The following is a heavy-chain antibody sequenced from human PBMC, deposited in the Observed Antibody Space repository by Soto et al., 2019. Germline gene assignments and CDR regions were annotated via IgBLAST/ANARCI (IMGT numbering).Heavy chain of an antibody. CDR3: ASPKVDIELGY. CDR1: GFTFSSYG. J-gene: IGHJ4*02. Sequence: GGSLRLSCAASGFTFSSYGMHWVRQAPGKGLEWVAVISYDGSNKYYADSVKGRFTISRDNSKNTLYLQMNSLRAEDTAVYYCASPKVDIELGYWGQGTLVTVSS. CDR2: ISYDGSNK. V-gene: IGHV3-30*03. D-gene: IGHD5-12*01.